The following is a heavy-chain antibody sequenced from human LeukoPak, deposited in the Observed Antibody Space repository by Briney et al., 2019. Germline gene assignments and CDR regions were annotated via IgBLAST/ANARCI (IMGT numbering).Heavy chain of an antibody. CDR2: ISYDGSNK. CDR3: AKDIGSAAAPLDY. Sequence: GGSLRLSCAGSGFTFSSYGMHWVRQAPGKGLEWVAVISYDGSNKYYADPVKGRFTISRDNSKNTLYLQMNSLRAEDTAVYYCAKDIGSAAAPLDYWGQGTLVTVSS. V-gene: IGHV3-30*18. J-gene: IGHJ4*02. D-gene: IGHD5/OR15-5a*01. CDR1: GFTFSSYG.